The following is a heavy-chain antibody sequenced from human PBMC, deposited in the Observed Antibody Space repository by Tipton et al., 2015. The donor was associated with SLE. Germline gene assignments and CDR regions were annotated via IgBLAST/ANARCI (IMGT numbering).Heavy chain of an antibody. V-gene: IGHV3-23*01. CDR3: AKVGIAASISGMDV. D-gene: IGHD6-13*01. CDR2: ISGSGGST. Sequence: SLRLSCAASGFTFSSYWMSWVRQAPGKGLEWVSAISGSGGSTYYADSVKGRFTISRDNSKNTLYLQMNSLRAEDTAVYYCAKVGIAASISGMDVWGQGTTVTVSS. CDR1: GFTFSSYW. J-gene: IGHJ6*02.